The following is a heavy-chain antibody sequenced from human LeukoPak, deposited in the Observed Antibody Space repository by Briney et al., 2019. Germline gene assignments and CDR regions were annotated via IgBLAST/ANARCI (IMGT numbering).Heavy chain of an antibody. CDR2: INHSGST. CDR1: GGSFSGYY. D-gene: IGHD3-22*01. CDR3: ARGTMIVVVTNFDY. V-gene: IGHV4-34*01. J-gene: IGHJ4*02. Sequence: SETLSLTCAVYGGSFSGYYWSWIRQPPGKGLEWIGEINHSGSTNYNPPLKSRVTISVDTSKNQFSLKLSSVTAADTAVYYCARGTMIVVVTNFDYWGQGTLVTVSS.